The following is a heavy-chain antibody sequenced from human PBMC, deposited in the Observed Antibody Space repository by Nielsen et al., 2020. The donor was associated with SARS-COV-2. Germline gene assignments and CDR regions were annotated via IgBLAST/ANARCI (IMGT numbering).Heavy chain of an antibody. V-gene: IGHV3-9*01. D-gene: IGHD6-6*01. J-gene: IGHJ4*02. CDR3: AKAGFAARFLDY. CDR1: GFTFDDYA. CDR2: ISWNSGSI. Sequence: SLRLSCAASGFTFDDYAMHWVRQAPGKGLEWVSGISWNSGSIGYADSVKGRFTISRDNAKNSLYLQMNSLRAEDTAVYYCAKAGFAARFLDYWGQGTLVTVSS.